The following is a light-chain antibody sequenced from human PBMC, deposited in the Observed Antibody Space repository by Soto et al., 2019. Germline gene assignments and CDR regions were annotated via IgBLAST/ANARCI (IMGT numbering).Light chain of an antibody. J-gene: IGKJ5*01. V-gene: IGKV3-11*01. CDR3: LQRSNWPPIT. Sequence: EIVLTQSPVTLSLSPGERATLSCRASQSVSSYLAWYQQKPGQAPRLLIYDASNRATGIPARFSGGGSGTDFTLTIDNLEPEDFAIYYCLQRSNWPPITFGQGTRLEIK. CDR2: DAS. CDR1: QSVSSY.